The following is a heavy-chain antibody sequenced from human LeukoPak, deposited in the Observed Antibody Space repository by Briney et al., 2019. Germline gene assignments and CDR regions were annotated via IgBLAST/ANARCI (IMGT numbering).Heavy chain of an antibody. D-gene: IGHD5-12*01. CDR2: IYYSGST. V-gene: IGHV4-39*07. J-gene: IGHJ4*02. CDR3: ARARGEVAIDY. Sequence: SETLSLTCTVSGGSISSSSYYWGWIRQPPGKGLEWIGSIYYSGSTYYNPSLKSRVTISVDTSKNQFSLKLTSVTAADTAVYYCARARGEVAIDYWGQGTMVTVSS. CDR1: GGSISSSSYY.